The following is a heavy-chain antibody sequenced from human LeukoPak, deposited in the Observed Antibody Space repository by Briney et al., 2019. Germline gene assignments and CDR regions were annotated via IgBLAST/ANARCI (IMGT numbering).Heavy chain of an antibody. Sequence: PGASLRLSCAASGFTFSTYTMNWVRQAAGKGLEWVSSIRSSSTYIYDADSVKGRFTISRDSAKNSLYLQINSLRAEDTAVYSCARDHSLGGLWGQGTLVTVFS. D-gene: IGHD2-15*01. CDR1: GFTFSTYT. CDR3: ARDHSLGGL. CDR2: IRSSSTYI. V-gene: IGHV3-21*01. J-gene: IGHJ4*02.